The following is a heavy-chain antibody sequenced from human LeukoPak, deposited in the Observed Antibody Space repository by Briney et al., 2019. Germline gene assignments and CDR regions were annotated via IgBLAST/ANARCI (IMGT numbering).Heavy chain of an antibody. Sequence: SVKVSCKASGFTFTSSAMQWVRQARGQRLEWIGWIVVGSGNTNSALKFQGRVTITRDMSTNTAYMELSSLRSEDTAVYYCARGEPGYSLDGAFDIWGQGTMVTVSS. CDR3: ARGEPGYSLDGAFDI. J-gene: IGHJ3*02. D-gene: IGHD5-18*01. CDR2: IVVGSGNT. V-gene: IGHV1-58*02. CDR1: GFTFTSSA.